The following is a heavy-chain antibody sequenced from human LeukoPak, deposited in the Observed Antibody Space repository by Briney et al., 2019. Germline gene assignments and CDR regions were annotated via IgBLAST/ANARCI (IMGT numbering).Heavy chain of an antibody. CDR2: ISAYNGNT. D-gene: IGHD3-22*01. CDR1: GYTFTSYV. J-gene: IGHJ4*02. Sequence: ASVKVSCKASGYTFTSYVISWVRQAPGQGLDWMGWISAYNGNTNYAQKLQGRVTMTTDTSTSTAYMELRSLRSDDTAVYYCARDRGNYYDSSGYFPFDYWGQGTLVTVSS. V-gene: IGHV1-18*01. CDR3: ARDRGNYYDSSGYFPFDY.